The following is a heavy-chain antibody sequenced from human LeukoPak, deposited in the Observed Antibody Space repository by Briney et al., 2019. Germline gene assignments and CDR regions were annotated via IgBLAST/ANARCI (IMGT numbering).Heavy chain of an antibody. V-gene: IGHV6-1*01. Sequence: SQTLSLTCAISGDSVSTSSAAWNWIRQSPSRGLQWLGRIYYRSKWYNDYALSLKSRIAINPDTSKNQFSLQLNSVTPEDTAVYYCARGSGDGYNYYYFDYWGQGTLVTVSS. D-gene: IGHD5-24*01. J-gene: IGHJ4*02. CDR2: IYYRSKWYN. CDR1: GDSVSTSSAA. CDR3: ARGSGDGYNYYYFDY.